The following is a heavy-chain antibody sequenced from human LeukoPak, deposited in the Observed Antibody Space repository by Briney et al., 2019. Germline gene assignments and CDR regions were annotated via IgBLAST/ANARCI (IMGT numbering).Heavy chain of an antibody. CDR3: ARLGDSSSSIR. V-gene: IGHV4-59*08. J-gene: IGHJ4*02. CDR1: GGSISSYY. CDR2: IYYSGST. D-gene: IGHD6-6*01. Sequence: SETLSLTCTVSGGSISSYYWSWIRQPPGKGLEWIGYIYYSGSTNYNPPLKSRVTISVDTSKNQFSLKLSSVTAADTAVYYCARLGDSSSSIRWGQGTLVTVSS.